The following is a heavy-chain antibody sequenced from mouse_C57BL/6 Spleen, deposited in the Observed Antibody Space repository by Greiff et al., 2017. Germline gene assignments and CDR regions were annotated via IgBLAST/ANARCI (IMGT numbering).Heavy chain of an antibody. CDR3: TSYYGSSYEGGAMDC. J-gene: IGHJ4*01. V-gene: IGHV1-5*01. Sequence: VQLQQSGTVLARPGASVKMSCKTSGYTFTSYWMHWVKQRPGQGLEWIGAIYPGNSDTSYNQKFKGKAKLTAVTSASTAYMELSSRTNEDSAVYYCTSYYGSSYEGGAMDCWGQGTSVTVSS. CDR1: GYTFTSYW. CDR2: IYPGNSDT. D-gene: IGHD1-1*01.